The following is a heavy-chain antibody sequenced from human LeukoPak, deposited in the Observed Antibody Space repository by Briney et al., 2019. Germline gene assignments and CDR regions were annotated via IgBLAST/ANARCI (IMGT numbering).Heavy chain of an antibody. CDR1: GGSFSGYY. V-gene: IGHV4-34*01. CDR2: INHSGST. D-gene: IGHD3-3*01. Sequence: SETLPLTCAVYGGSFSGYYWSWIRQPPGKGLEWIGEINHSGSTNYNPSLKSRVTISVDTSKNQFSLKLSSVTAADTAVYYCARHTIFGVVAFFDYWGQGTLVTVSS. J-gene: IGHJ4*02. CDR3: ARHTIFGVVAFFDY.